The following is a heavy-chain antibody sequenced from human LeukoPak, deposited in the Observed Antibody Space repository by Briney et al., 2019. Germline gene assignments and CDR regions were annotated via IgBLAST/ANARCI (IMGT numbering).Heavy chain of an antibody. D-gene: IGHD2-15*01. CDR1: GYTFISYY. Sequence: GASVKVSCKASGYTFISYYMHWVRQAPGQGLERMGVINPSGGTTSYAQRFQGRVTMTSDTSTSTVYMELSSLRSEDTAVYYCARGDIDYWGQRTLVTVSS. J-gene: IGHJ4*02. CDR3: ARGDIDY. CDR2: INPSGGTT. V-gene: IGHV1-46*01.